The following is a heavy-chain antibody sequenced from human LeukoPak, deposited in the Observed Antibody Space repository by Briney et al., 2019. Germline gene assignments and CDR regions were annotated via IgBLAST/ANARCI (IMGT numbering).Heavy chain of an antibody. CDR3: ARVDSSGYWGDVASFDY. Sequence: PSETLSLTCTVSGYSISSGYYWGWIRQSPEKGLEWIGSIYHSGATYYNPSLKSRVTISVDTSKNQFSLKLSSVTAADTAVYYCARVDSSGYWGDVASFDYWGQGTLVTVSS. CDR1: GYSISSGYY. V-gene: IGHV4-38-2*02. J-gene: IGHJ4*02. CDR2: IYHSGAT. D-gene: IGHD3-22*01.